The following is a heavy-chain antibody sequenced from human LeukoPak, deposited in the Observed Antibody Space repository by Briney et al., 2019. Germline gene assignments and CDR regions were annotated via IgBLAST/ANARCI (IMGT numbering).Heavy chain of an antibody. V-gene: IGHV3-53*01. D-gene: IGHD3-10*01. J-gene: IGHJ4*02. CDR1: GFTVSSNY. CDR2: ICSGGST. Sequence: GGSLRLSCAASGFTVSSNYMSWVRQAPGKGLEWVSVICSGGSTYYADSVKGRFTISRDNSKNTLYLQMNSLRAEDTAVYYCARSPDYYGSGYYFDYWGQGTLVTVSS. CDR3: ARSPDYYGSGYYFDY.